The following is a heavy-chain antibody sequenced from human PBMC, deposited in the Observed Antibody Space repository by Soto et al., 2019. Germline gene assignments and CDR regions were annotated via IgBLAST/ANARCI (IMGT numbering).Heavy chain of an antibody. D-gene: IGHD3-16*01. CDR1: GYIFVNYG. Sequence: QVQLVQSGDEVKKPGASVKVSCKASGYIFVNYGIAWVRQAPGQGLEWMGWISPYTGNTHSATKIQGRLTMTTATXASTAYMDLGSRTSDDTAVYYCVMVDNYVTPTPQDGWGQGTTVTVSS. J-gene: IGHJ6*02. CDR2: ISPYTGNT. V-gene: IGHV1-18*01. CDR3: VMVDNYVTPTPQDG.